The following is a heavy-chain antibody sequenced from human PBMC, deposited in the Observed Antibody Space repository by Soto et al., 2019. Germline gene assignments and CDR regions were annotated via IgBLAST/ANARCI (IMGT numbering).Heavy chain of an antibody. CDR3: ASSRKGGWTCDH. Sequence: QVQLQESGPGLVKPSQTLSLTCTVSGDSISSGAYYWSWVRQLPGKGLEWIGYIHSSGSSYYTPSLKSRLTISIDTSENQFSLNLNSVTAADXXXXXXASSRKGGWTCDHWGQGTLVTVSS. J-gene: IGHJ4*02. CDR2: IHSSGSS. D-gene: IGHD6-19*01. CDR1: GDSISSGAYY. V-gene: IGHV4-31*03.